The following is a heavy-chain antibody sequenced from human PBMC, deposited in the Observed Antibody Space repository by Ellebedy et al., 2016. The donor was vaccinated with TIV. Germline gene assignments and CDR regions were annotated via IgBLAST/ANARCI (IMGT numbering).Heavy chain of an antibody. J-gene: IGHJ4*02. CDR2: IWFDGSNK. D-gene: IGHD3-3*01. CDR3: ATDPPMSGFSFDS. V-gene: IGHV3-33*03. Sequence: GGSLRLSCGASGFNFNTHAMHWVRQGPGKGLDWVGFIWFDGSNKEYGDSVKGRFTISRDNSKNTVDLQMNSLRAEDTAVYYCATDPPMSGFSFDSWGQGTLVTVSS. CDR1: GFNFNTHA.